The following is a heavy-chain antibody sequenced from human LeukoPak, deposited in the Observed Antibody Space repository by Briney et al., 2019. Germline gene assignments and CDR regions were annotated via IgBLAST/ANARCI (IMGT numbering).Heavy chain of an antibody. CDR3: ARTPSFLEWLFDY. J-gene: IGHJ4*02. V-gene: IGHV3-9*01. CDR2: ISWNSGSI. Sequence: GRSLRPSCAASGFTFDDYAMHWVRQAPGKGLEWVSGISWNSGSIGYADPVKGRFTISRDNAKNSLYLQMNSLRAEDTALYYCARTPSFLEWLFDYWGQGTLVTVSS. CDR1: GFTFDDYA. D-gene: IGHD3-3*01.